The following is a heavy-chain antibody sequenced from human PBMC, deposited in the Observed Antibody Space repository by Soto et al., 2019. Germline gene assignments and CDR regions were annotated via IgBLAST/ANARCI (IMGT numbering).Heavy chain of an antibody. V-gene: IGHV4-31*03. Sequence: ASETLSLTCTVSGGSISSGGYYWSWIRQHPGKGLEWIGYIYYSGSTYYNPSLKSRVTISVDTSKNQFSLKLSSVTAADTAVYYCARVVVANTAMVLNWFDPWGQGTLVTVSS. CDR2: IYYSGST. J-gene: IGHJ5*02. CDR3: ARVVVANTAMVLNWFDP. D-gene: IGHD5-18*01. CDR1: GGSISSGGYY.